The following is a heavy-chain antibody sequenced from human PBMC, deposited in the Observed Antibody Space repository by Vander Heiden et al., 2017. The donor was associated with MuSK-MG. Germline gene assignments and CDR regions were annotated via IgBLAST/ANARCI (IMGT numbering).Heavy chain of an antibody. D-gene: IGHD3-10*01. Sequence: EVRLGESGGGFVQPGRSLRPSCAASGFTFDDHAMHWVRQAPGKGLQWVSSINWNSGNIAYADSGKGRFTISRDNAKSSLYLQMNSLRAEDTALYYCVKSDGATEGPFDYWGQGTLVTVSS. CDR1: GFTFDDHA. CDR2: INWNSGNI. J-gene: IGHJ4*02. CDR3: VKSDGATEGPFDY. V-gene: IGHV3-9*01.